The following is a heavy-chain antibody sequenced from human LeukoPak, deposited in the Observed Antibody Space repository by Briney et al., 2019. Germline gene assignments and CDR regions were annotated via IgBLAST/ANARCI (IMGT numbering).Heavy chain of an antibody. V-gene: IGHV3-23*01. D-gene: IGHD3-3*01. J-gene: IGHJ4*02. CDR2: ISGSGGST. CDR1: GFPFSSYA. CDR3: AKDHSVLRFLEWLSYFDY. Sequence: GSLRLSCAASGFPFSSYAMSWVRQAPGKGLEWVSAISGSGGSTYYADSVKGRFTISRDNSKNTLYLQMNSLRAEDTAVYYCAKDHSVLRFLEWLSYFDYWGQGTLVTVSS.